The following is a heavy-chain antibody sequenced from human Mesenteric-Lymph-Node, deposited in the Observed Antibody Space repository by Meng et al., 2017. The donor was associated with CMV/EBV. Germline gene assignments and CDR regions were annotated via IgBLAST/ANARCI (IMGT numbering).Heavy chain of an antibody. CDR1: GGTFSSYT. D-gene: IGHD6-13*01. CDR2: IIPIFGAP. Sequence: CKASGGTFSSYTISWVRQAPGQGLEWMGGIIPIFGAPNYAQKFQGRVTITTDESTSTAYMELSSLRSEDTAVYYCARGEQLVLNWFDPWGQGTLVTVSS. CDR3: ARGEQLVLNWFDP. J-gene: IGHJ5*02. V-gene: IGHV1-69*05.